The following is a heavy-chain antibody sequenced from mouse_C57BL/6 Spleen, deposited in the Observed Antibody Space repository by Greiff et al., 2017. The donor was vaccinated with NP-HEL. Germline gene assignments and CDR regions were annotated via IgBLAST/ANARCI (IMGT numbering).Heavy chain of an antibody. D-gene: IGHD1-1*01. Sequence: EVQLQQSGAELVRPGASVKLSCTASGFNIKDYYMHWVKQRPEQGLEWIGRIDPEDGDTEYAPKFQGKATMTADTSSNTAYLQLSSLTSEDTAVYYCTADYGSSPFDYWGKGTTLTVSA. CDR1: GFNIKDYY. V-gene: IGHV14-1*01. CDR2: IDPEDGDT. CDR3: TADYGSSPFDY. J-gene: IGHJ2*01.